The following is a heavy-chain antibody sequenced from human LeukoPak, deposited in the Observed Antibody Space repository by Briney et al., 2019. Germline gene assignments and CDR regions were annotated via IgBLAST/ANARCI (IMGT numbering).Heavy chain of an antibody. J-gene: IGHJ3*02. D-gene: IGHD3-10*01. CDR2: ISSSGSTI. CDR3: ARERPNVLLWFGEIAFDI. V-gene: IGHV3-11*01. Sequence: GGSLRLSCAASGFTFSDYYMSWIRQAPGKELEWVSYISSSGSTIYYADSVKGRFTISRDNAKNSLYLQMNSLRAEDTAVYYCARERPNVLLWFGEIAFDIWGQGTMVTVSS. CDR1: GFTFSDYY.